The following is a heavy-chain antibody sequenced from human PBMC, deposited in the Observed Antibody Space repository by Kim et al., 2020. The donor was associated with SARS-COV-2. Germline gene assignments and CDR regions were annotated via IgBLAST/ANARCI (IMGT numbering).Heavy chain of an antibody. Sequence: ASVKVSCKASGYTFTGYYMHWVRQAPGQGLEWMGWINPNSGGTNYAQKFQGRVTMTRDTSISTAYMELSRLRSDDTAVYYCARILGYCSSTSCYREVDYWGQGTLVTVSS. CDR3: ARILGYCSSTSCYREVDY. CDR2: INPNSGGT. J-gene: IGHJ4*02. CDR1: GYTFTGYY. D-gene: IGHD2-2*01. V-gene: IGHV1-2*02.